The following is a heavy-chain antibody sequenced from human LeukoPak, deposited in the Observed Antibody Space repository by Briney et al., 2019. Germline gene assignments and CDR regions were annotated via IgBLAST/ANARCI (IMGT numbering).Heavy chain of an antibody. V-gene: IGHV3-15*01. CDR2: IKSKTDGGTT. CDR1: GFTFSNAW. Sequence: PGGSLRLSCAASGFTFSNAWVSWVRQVPGKGLEWVGRIKSKTDGGTTDYAAPVKGRFTISRDDSKNTLYLQMNSLKTEDTAVYYCTTKRLGATKPNDYWGQGTLVTVSS. CDR3: TTKRLGATKPNDY. D-gene: IGHD1-26*01. J-gene: IGHJ4*02.